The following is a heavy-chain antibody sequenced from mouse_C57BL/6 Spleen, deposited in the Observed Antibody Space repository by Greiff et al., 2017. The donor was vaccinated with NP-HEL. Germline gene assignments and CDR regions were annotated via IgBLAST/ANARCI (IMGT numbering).Heavy chain of an antibody. CDR3: ARKEDYYGSSYPGYFDV. Sequence: VKLQESGPGLVAPSQSLSITCTVSGFSLTSYAISWVRQPPGKGLEWLGVIWTGGGTNYNSALKSRLSISKDNSKSQVFLKMNSLQTDDTARYYCARKEDYYGSSYPGYFDVWGTGTTVTVSS. CDR1: GFSLTSYA. J-gene: IGHJ1*03. CDR2: IWTGGGT. V-gene: IGHV2-9-1*01. D-gene: IGHD1-1*01.